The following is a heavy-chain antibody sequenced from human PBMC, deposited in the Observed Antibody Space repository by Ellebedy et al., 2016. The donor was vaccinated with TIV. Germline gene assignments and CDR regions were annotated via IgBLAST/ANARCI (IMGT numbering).Heavy chain of an antibody. CDR2: INQDGSQT. CDR3: ARDRCSNGVCPYFDY. D-gene: IGHD2-8*01. V-gene: IGHV3-7*01. CDR1: GFSFSSYW. Sequence: PGGSLRLSCAASGFSFSSYWMTWVRLAPGKGLEWVATINQDGSQTYHVDSLKGRFIISRDNSKNTLYLQMNSLRAEDTAVYYCARDRCSNGVCPYFDYWGQGTLVTVAS. J-gene: IGHJ4*02.